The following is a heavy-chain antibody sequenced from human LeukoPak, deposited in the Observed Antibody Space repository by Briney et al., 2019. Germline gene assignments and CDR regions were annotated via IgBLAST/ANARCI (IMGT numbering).Heavy chain of an antibody. CDR3: ARRVPSSGWYLRGSIDY. CDR2: INRSGST. Sequence: SETLSLTCAVYGGSFSGYYWSWIRQPPGKGLEWIGEINRSGSTNYNPSLKSRVTISVDTSKNQFSLKLSPVTAADTAVYYCARRVPSSGWYLRGSIDYWGQGTLVTVSS. D-gene: IGHD6-19*01. V-gene: IGHV4-34*01. CDR1: GGSFSGYY. J-gene: IGHJ4*02.